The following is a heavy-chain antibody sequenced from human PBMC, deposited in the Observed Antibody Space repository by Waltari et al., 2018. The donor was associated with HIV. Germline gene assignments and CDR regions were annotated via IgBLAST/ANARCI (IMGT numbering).Heavy chain of an antibody. CDR1: GGSLSGYH. V-gene: IGHV4-34*01. D-gene: IGHD6-13*01. CDR3: AISEAVAALIDY. CDR2: INHSGIT. Sequence: VQVHQWGAGLLKPSETLSLTCAVYGGSLSGYHWNWIRQPPGKGLEWIGEINHSGITNYNPSLKSRVTISIDTSKNQFSLKLTSVTAADTAVYYCAISEAVAALIDYWGQGTLVTXSS. J-gene: IGHJ4*02.